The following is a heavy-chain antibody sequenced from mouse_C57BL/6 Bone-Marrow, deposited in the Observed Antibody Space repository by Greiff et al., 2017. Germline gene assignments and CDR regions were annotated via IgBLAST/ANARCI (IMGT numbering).Heavy chain of an antibody. CDR3: AISYDYDDYTMDY. CDR1: GYTFTNYW. D-gene: IGHD2-4*01. CDR2: MHPNGGSP. J-gene: IGHJ4*01. V-gene: IGHV1-64*01. Sequence: QVQLQQPGAELVKPGASVKLSCKASGYTFTNYWMHWVKQRPGQGLEWIGMMHPNGGSPDYNEKFKSEATLSVDKSSRTAYMELSSLTSEDSAVYYWAISYDYDDYTMDYWGQGTSVTVSS.